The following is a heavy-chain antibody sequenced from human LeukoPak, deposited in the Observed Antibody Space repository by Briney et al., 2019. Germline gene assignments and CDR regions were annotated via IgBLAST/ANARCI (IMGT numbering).Heavy chain of an antibody. J-gene: IGHJ6*04. CDR3: AELGITMIGGG. CDR2: IRSSGSII. CDR1: GFTFSSYE. Sequence: TGGCLRLSCAAYGFTFSSYEMTWVRQAPGKGLEWVSYIRSSGSIIYEADSVNGRFTISRDNAKNSLYLQMNSLRAEDTAVYYCAELGITMIGGGWGKGTTVTISS. V-gene: IGHV3-48*03. D-gene: IGHD3-10*02.